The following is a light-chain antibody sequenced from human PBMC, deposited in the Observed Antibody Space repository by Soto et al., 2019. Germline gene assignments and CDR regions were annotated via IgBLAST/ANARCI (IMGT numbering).Light chain of an antibody. Sequence: EIVMTQSPATLSVSPGERATLSCRASQSVSSNLAWYQQKPGQAPRLLIYGASTRATGIPARFSGSGSGTEFSPTISSLQSEDCAVYYCQQYNNRPPLTFGQGTKVEIK. V-gene: IGKV3-15*01. CDR3: QQYNNRPPLT. CDR2: GAS. CDR1: QSVSSN. J-gene: IGKJ1*01.